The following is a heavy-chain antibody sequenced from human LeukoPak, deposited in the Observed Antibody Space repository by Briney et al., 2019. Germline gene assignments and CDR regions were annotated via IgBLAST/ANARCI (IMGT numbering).Heavy chain of an antibody. V-gene: IGHV4-39*01. CDR2: IYYSGST. Sequence: SETLSLTCTVSGGSISSSSYYWGWIRQPPGKGLEWIGSIYYSGSTYYNPSLKSRVTISVDTSKNQFSLKLSSVTAADTAVYYCARHLVWYAHLDYWGQGTLVTVSS. D-gene: IGHD3-10*01. CDR3: ARHLVWYAHLDY. J-gene: IGHJ4*02. CDR1: GGSISSSSYY.